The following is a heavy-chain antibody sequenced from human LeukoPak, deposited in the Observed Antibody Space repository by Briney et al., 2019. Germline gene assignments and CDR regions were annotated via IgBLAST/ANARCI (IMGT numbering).Heavy chain of an antibody. Sequence: GGSLRLSCAASGYTFSSSAMHWVRQAPGKGLEYVSAISSNGGSTYYANSVKGRFTISRDNSKNTLYLQMGSLRAEDMAVYYCTTMGYDSSGYFGYWGQGTLVTVSS. J-gene: IGHJ4*02. D-gene: IGHD3-22*01. V-gene: IGHV3-64*01. CDR1: GYTFSSSA. CDR2: ISSNGGST. CDR3: TTMGYDSSGYFGY.